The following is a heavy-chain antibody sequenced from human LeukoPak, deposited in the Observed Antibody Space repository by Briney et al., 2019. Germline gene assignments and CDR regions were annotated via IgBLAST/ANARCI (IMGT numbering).Heavy chain of an antibody. CDR2: ISGSGDPT. V-gene: IGHV3-23*01. D-gene: IGHD3-10*01. J-gene: IGHJ6*02. Sequence: GGSLKLSCGASGFTFSICALNWVRQAPGKGLEWVSVISGSGDPTIYADSVKGRFTISRDTSKNTVYLQMNSLRADDTAVYFCATRSGGSGSFYYGLDVWGQGTTVTVSS. CDR3: ATRSGGSGSFYYGLDV. CDR1: GFTFSICA.